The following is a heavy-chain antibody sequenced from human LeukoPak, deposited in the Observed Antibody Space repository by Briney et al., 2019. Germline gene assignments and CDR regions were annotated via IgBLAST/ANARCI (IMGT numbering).Heavy chain of an antibody. CDR2: FYYSGTS. CDR1: GDSISDYY. CDR3: ARHYGP. Sequence: SETLSLTCTVSGDSISDYYWSWIRQPPGKRLEWIGYFYYSGTSNYNPSLKSRVTISVDTSKNQFSLKLNSVTAADTAVYYCARHYGPWGQGTLVTVSS. J-gene: IGHJ5*02. V-gene: IGHV4-59*08. D-gene: IGHD3-10*01.